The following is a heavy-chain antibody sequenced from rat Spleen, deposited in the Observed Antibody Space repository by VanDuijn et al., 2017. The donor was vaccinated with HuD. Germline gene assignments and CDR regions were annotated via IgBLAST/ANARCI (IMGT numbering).Heavy chain of an antibody. CDR2: ISTGGDDT. CDR3: KTYNNYYFDY. CDR1: GFTFSNYY. J-gene: IGHJ2*01. Sequence: EVQLVESGGGLVLPGRSMKLSCAASGFTFSNYYMAWVRQAPTKGLEWVASISTGGDDTYYRDSVKGRVTISRNNAKSTLYLQMDSLRSEDTATYDCKTYNNYYFDYWGQGVMVTVSS. V-gene: IGHV5-25*01. D-gene: IGHD1-10*01.